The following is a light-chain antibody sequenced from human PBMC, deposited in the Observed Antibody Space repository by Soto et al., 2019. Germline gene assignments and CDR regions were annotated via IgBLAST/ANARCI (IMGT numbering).Light chain of an antibody. V-gene: IGKV3-20*01. J-gene: IGKJ1*01. CDR1: QSVASGY. CDR3: HQYGGSPPET. CDR2: AAS. Sequence: EIVVTQSPSGLSLSPLERSTLSCRASQSVASGYLAWYQQIPGQPPRLLIYAASIRATGIPDRFGGSGSGTDFTLTISGLEPEDFAVYFCHQYGGSPPETFGQGTKVDIK.